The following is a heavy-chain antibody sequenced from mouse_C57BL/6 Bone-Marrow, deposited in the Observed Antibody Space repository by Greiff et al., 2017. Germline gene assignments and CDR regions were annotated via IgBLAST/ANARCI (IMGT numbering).Heavy chain of an antibody. Sequence: QVQLQQSGAELARPGASVKLSCKASGYTFTSYGISWVKQRPGQGLEWIGEIYPRSGNTYYNEKFKGKATLTADKSSSTAYMELRSLTSEDSAVXFCAGGLRRWFAYWGQGTLVTVSA. V-gene: IGHV1-81*01. CDR1: GYTFTSYG. CDR2: IYPRSGNT. J-gene: IGHJ3*01. CDR3: AGGLRRWFAY. D-gene: IGHD2-4*01.